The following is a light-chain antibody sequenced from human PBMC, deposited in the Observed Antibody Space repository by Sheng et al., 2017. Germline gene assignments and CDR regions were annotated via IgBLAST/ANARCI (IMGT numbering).Light chain of an antibody. CDR1: QSFSSSY. CDR2: DAS. CDR3: QQYGSSPWT. V-gene: IGKV3-20*01. Sequence: EIVLTQSPDTLSLSPGERATLSCRASQSFSSSYLAWYQQKPGQAPRLLIYDASTRATGIPDSFSGSGSGTDFTLTVSRLEPEDFAVYYCQQYGSSPWTFGQGTKVEIK. J-gene: IGKJ1*01.